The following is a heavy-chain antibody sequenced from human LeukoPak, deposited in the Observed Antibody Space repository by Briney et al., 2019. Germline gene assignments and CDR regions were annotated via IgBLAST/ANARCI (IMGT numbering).Heavy chain of an antibody. CDR3: ARGGWYEVGSGDY. Sequence: GASVKVSCKASGYTFTGYYMHWVRQAPGQGLEWMGWINPNSGGTNYAQKLQGRVTMTTDTSTSTAYMELRGLRSDDTAVYYCARGGWYEVGSGDYWGQGTLVTVSS. CDR1: GYTFTGYY. J-gene: IGHJ4*02. D-gene: IGHD6-19*01. V-gene: IGHV1-2*02. CDR2: INPNSGGT.